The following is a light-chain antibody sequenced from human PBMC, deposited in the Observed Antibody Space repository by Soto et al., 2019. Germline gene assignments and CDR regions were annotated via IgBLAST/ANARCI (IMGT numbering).Light chain of an antibody. V-gene: IGKV3-20*01. J-gene: IGKJ4*01. Sequence: EIVLPQTPGTLSLSQGARATLSCRASHSLSSTYLAWYQQKPGQAPRLLIYGASSRSTGIPDRFIGSGSATDSTLTISTLEPDDVAEDDCEQDGNSPPTSGGGTNVE. CDR1: HSLSSTY. CDR2: GAS. CDR3: EQDGNSPPT.